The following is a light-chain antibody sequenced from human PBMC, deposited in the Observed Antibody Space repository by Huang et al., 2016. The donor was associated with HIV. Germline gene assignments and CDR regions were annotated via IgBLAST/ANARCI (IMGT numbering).Light chain of an antibody. CDR1: QSLSSW. J-gene: IGKJ1*01. V-gene: IGKV1-5*03. CDR2: KAS. CDR3: QQSNSYSWT. Sequence: DIQMTQSPSTLSASVGDRVTITCRASQSLSSWLAWYQQKPGKAPKLLIYKASSLESGVPSRFSGRISGTEFTLTISSLQPDDFATYYCQQSNSYSWTFGQGTKVEIK.